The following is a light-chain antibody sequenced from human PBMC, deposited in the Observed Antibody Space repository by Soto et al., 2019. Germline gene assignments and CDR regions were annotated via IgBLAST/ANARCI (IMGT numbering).Light chain of an antibody. CDR2: DVS. CDR1: SSDVGGYNY. CDR3: CSYAVTYYV. J-gene: IGLJ1*01. Sequence: QSVLTQPRSVSGSPGQSVTISCTGTSSDVGGYNYVSWYQQYPGKAPKLMIYDVSERPSGVPDRFSGSKSGSTASLTISGLQVEDEADYYCCSYAVTYYVFGTGTKLTVL. V-gene: IGLV2-11*01.